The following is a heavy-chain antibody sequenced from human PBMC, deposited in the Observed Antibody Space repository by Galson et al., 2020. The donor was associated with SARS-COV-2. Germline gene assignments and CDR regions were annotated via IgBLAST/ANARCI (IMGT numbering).Heavy chain of an antibody. CDR3: ARALSGSYITSTFDY. Sequence: GESLKISCAASGFTFSSYAMHWVRQAPGKGLEWVAVISYDGSNKYYADSVKGRFTISRDNSKNTLYLQMNSLRAEDTAVYYCARALSGSYITSTFDYWGQGTLVTVSS. V-gene: IGHV3-30*04. D-gene: IGHD1-26*01. CDR2: ISYDGSNK. J-gene: IGHJ4*02. CDR1: GFTFSSYA.